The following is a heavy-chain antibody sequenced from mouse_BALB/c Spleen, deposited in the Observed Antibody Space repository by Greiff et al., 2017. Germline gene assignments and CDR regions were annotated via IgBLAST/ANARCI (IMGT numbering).Heavy chain of an antibody. Sequence: VQLQQSGPELVKPGASVKMSCKDSGYTFTSYVMHWVKQKPGQGLEWIGYINPYNDGTKYNEKFKGKATLTSDKSSSTAYMELSSLTSEDSAVYYCARSGAPWYFDVWGAGTTVTVSA. CDR3: ARSGAPWYFDV. J-gene: IGHJ1*01. D-gene: IGHD3-1*01. CDR1: GYTFTSYV. V-gene: IGHV1-14*01. CDR2: INPYNDGT.